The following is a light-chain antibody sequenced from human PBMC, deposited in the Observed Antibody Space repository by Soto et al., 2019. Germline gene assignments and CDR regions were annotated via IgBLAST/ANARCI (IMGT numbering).Light chain of an antibody. CDR1: QSVNSN. Sequence: EIMMTQSPATLSVFPGERATLSCRASQSVNSNLAWYQYKPGHAPRLLIYGASSRSSRIPVRFSGSGSGTEFRLTNSSLQADDFADYYCQQYNVWHTFGPGTTVEIK. CDR3: QQYNVWHT. J-gene: IGKJ3*01. CDR2: GAS. V-gene: IGKV3-15*01.